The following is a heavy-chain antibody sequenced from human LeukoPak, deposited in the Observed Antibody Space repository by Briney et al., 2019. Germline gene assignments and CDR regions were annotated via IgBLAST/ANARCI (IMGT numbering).Heavy chain of an antibody. CDR1: GGSFSGYY. V-gene: IGHV4-34*01. CDR2: INHSGST. Sequence: SEALSLTCAVYGGSFSGYYLSWIRQPPGKGLEWIGEINHSGSTNYTPSLKSRVTISVDTSKTQFSLKLSSVTAADTAVYYCARGLGYISAFDIWGQGTMVTVSS. J-gene: IGHJ3*02. CDR3: ARGLGYISAFDI. D-gene: IGHD3-3*02.